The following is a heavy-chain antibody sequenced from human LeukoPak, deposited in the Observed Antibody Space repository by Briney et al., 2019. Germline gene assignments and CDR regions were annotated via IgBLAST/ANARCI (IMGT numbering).Heavy chain of an antibody. CDR1: GGSFSGYY. CDR2: INHSGST. V-gene: IGHV4-34*01. Sequence: SETLSLTCAVYGGSFSGYYWSWIRQPPVKGLEWIGEINHSGSTNYNPSLKSRVTISVDTSKNQFSLKLSSVTAADTAVYYCARGLGLRWQYFDYWGQGTLVTVSS. CDR3: ARGLGLRWQYFDY. D-gene: IGHD4-23*01. J-gene: IGHJ4*02.